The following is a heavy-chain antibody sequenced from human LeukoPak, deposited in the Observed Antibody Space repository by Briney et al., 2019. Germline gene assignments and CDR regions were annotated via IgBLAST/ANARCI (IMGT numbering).Heavy chain of an antibody. Sequence: PGGSLRLSCAASGFTFSDYYMSWIRQAPGKGLEWVSYISTSGSTIYYADSVKGRFTISRDNAKNSLYLQMNSLRAEDTAVYYCARDQSGNYPYYFDYWGQGTLVTVSS. CDR3: ARDQSGNYPYYFDY. CDR1: GFTFSDYY. D-gene: IGHD1-26*01. J-gene: IGHJ4*02. V-gene: IGHV3-11*04. CDR2: ISTSGSTI.